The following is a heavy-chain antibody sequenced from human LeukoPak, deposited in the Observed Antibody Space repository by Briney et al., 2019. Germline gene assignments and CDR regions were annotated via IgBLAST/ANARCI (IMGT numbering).Heavy chain of an antibody. CDR1: GFSLNTSGVG. D-gene: IGHD3-22*01. Sequence: SGPTLVKPTQTLTLTCTFSGFSLNTSGVGVGWIRQPPGKALEWLALIYWDDDKRYSPSLKSRLTITKDTSKNQVVLTMTNMDPVDTATYYCAHRRQYYDSSGYYYDDSWGQGTLVTVSS. CDR3: AHRRQYYDSSGYYYDDS. V-gene: IGHV2-5*02. J-gene: IGHJ4*02. CDR2: IYWDDDK.